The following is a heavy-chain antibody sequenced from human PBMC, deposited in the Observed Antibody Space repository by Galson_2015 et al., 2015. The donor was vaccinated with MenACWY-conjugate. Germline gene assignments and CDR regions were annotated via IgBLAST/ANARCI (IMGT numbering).Heavy chain of an antibody. D-gene: IGHD5-12*01. J-gene: IGHJ5*02. V-gene: IGHV3-23*01. CDR3: ATGASGYPGSAP. CDR2: IGGRGGSGAGT. CDR1: GFTFNTHA. Sequence: SLRLSCAASGFTFNTHAMSWVRQAPGKGLEWVSGIGGRGGSGAGTYYADSVKGRFTISRDNSKNMLYLQMNSLRADDTSVYHCATGASGYPGSAPWGRGSRVTVSS.